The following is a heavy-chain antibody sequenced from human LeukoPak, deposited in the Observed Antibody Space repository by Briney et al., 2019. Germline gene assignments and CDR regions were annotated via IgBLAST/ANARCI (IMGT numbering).Heavy chain of an antibody. CDR2: ISSDGSNK. CDR3: AKAGSSGWYRSAFDI. D-gene: IGHD6-19*01. CDR1: GFTFSRYA. Sequence: PGGSLRLSCAASGFTFSRYALHWVRQAPGKGLEWVAVISSDGSNKYYAGSVEGRFTISRDNYNNTLLLQMNSLRAEDTAVYYCAKAGSSGWYRSAFDIWGQGTMVTVSS. J-gene: IGHJ3*02. V-gene: IGHV3-30-3*01.